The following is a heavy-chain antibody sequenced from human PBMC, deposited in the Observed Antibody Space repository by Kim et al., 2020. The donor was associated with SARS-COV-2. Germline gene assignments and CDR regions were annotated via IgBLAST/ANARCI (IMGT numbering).Heavy chain of an antibody. CDR1: GFSFRDYS. J-gene: IGHJ3*01. Sequence: GGSLRLSCAVSGFSFRDYSMHWVRQTPGKGLEWVANISPDGGGKHYVDSVKGRFTVSRDNANNSLFLQMNSLRVEDTSVYYCACLTRDSFDVWGHGTVV. V-gene: IGHV3-7*01. D-gene: IGHD3-9*01. CDR2: ISPDGGGK. CDR3: ACLTRDSFDV.